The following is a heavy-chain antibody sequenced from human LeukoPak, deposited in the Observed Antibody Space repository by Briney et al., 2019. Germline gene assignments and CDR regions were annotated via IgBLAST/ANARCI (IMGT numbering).Heavy chain of an antibody. Sequence: PETLCLTCTVSGGSISRYYWSWIRQPPGKRLEWMRYNYYSGSTKYNPSLMSRVTISVDTSKNQFCLKLSSVTAADTAVYYCARYTSHWGDFDYWGQGTLVTVSS. CDR1: GGSISRYY. CDR3: ARYTSHWGDFDY. CDR2: NYYSGST. J-gene: IGHJ4*02. V-gene: IGHV4-59*01. D-gene: IGHD6-13*01.